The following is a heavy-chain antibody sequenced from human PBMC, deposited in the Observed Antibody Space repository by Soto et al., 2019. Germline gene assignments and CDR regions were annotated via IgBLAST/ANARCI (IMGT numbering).Heavy chain of an antibody. Sequence: ASVKVSCKASGYTFTSYGISWVRQAPGQGLEWMGWISAYNGNTNYAQKLQGRVTMTTDTSTSTAYMELRSLRSDDTAVYYCARLIGYNWIDGVAVWFDGWGQGTLVTVSS. D-gene: IGHD1-1*01. V-gene: IGHV1-18*01. CDR3: ARLIGYNWIDGVAVWFDG. CDR2: ISAYNGNT. J-gene: IGHJ5*02. CDR1: GYTFTSYG.